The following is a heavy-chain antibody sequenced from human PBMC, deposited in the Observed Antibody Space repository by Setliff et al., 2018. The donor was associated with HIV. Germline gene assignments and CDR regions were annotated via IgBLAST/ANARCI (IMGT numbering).Heavy chain of an antibody. J-gene: IGHJ4*02. CDR2: IYYTGDT. Sequence: SETLSLTCAVSGYSISGSYYWTWIRQPPGKGLEWIGYIYYTGDTYYNPSLKSRVSISLDTSKNRFSLKVRSVTAADTAVYYCARRTEVGATVDYWGQGTLVTVSS. D-gene: IGHD1-26*01. CDR1: GYSISGSYY. CDR3: ARRTEVGATVDY. V-gene: IGHV4-38-2*01.